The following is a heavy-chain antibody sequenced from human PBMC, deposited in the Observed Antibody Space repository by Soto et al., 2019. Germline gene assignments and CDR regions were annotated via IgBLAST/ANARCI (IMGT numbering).Heavy chain of an antibody. D-gene: IGHD3-22*01. CDR3: AGGYYYDSSGYYPVFDY. CDR1: GGTFSSYA. Sequence: GASVKVSCKASGGTFSSYAISWVRQAPGQGLEWMGGIIPIFGTANYAQKFQGRVTITADESTSTAYMELSSLRSEDTAVYYCAGGYYYDSSGYYPVFDYWGQGTLVTVSS. V-gene: IGHV1-69*13. J-gene: IGHJ4*02. CDR2: IIPIFGTA.